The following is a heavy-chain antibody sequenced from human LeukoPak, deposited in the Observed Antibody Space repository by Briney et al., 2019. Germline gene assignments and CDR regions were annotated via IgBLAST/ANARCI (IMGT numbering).Heavy chain of an antibody. CDR2: ISSDGTTE. Sequence: ARSLRLSCAGSGFTFASYAVHWVRQAPGKRLEWVAFISSDGTTEHYRDSVKGRFTLSRDNSKNTVSLQINSLGTEDTAVYYCARGRDSGSFIIDYWGQGTLVTVSS. CDR3: ARGRDSGSFIIDY. V-gene: IGHV3-30-3*01. J-gene: IGHJ4*02. D-gene: IGHD3-10*01. CDR1: GFTFASYA.